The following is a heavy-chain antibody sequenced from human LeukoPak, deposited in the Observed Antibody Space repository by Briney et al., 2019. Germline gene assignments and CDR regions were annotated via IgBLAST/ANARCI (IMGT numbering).Heavy chain of an antibody. Sequence: GGSLRLSCAASGFTFSSYGMHWVRQAPGKGLEWVAVISYDGSNKYYADSVKGRFTISRDNAKNSLYLQMNSLRAEDTAVYYCARESVGANSEWGQGTLVTVSS. CDR1: GFTFSSYG. CDR3: ARESVGANSE. D-gene: IGHD1-26*01. J-gene: IGHJ4*02. V-gene: IGHV3-30*03. CDR2: ISYDGSNK.